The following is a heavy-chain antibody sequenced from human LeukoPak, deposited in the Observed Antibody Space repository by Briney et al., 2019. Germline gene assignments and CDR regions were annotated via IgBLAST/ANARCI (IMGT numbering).Heavy chain of an antibody. V-gene: IGHV4-34*01. CDR3: ARAGRGPDSSGWGMPSGY. CDR1: GGSFSGYY. D-gene: IGHD6-19*01. CDR2: INHSGST. Sequence: SETLSLTCAVYGGSFSGYYWSWIRQPPGKGLEWIGEINHSGSTNYNPSLKSRVTISVDTSKNQFSLKLSSVTAADTAVYYCARAGRGPDSSGWGMPSGYWGQGTLVTVSS. J-gene: IGHJ4*02.